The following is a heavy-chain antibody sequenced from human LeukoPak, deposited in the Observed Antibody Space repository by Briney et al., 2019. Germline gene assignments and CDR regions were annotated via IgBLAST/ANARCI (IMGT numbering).Heavy chain of an antibody. CDR2: ISGSGGST. D-gene: IGHD3-22*01. CDR3: ARGSGYLETFDY. CDR1: GFTFSNAW. Sequence: GGSLRLSCAASGFTFSNAWMSWVRQAPGKGLEWVSAISGSGGSTYYADSVKGRFTISRDNSKNTLYLQMNSLRAEDTAVYYCARGSGYLETFDYWGQGTLVTVSS. J-gene: IGHJ4*02. V-gene: IGHV3-23*01.